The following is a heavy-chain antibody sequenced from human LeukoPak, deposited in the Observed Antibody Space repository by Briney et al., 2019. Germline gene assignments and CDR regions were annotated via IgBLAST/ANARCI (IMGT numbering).Heavy chain of an antibody. V-gene: IGHV3-23*01. D-gene: IGHD2-21*02. CDR3: AKDWGTYCGGDCYTTRPFDY. CDR1: GFTFSSYA. Sequence: GGSLRLSCAASGFTFSSYAMSWVRQAPGKGLEWVSAISGSGGSTYYADSVKGRFTISRDNSKNTLYLQMNSLRAEDMAVYYCAKDWGTYCGGDCYTTRPFDYWGQGTLVTVSS. J-gene: IGHJ4*02. CDR2: ISGSGGST.